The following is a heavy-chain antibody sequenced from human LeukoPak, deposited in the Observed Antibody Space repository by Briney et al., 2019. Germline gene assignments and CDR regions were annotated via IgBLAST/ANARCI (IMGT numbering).Heavy chain of an antibody. Sequence: GGSLRLSCAASGSTFSNYWMNWVRQAPGKGLVWVSHINSDGSSTTYADSVKGRFTISRDNAKNSLYLQMNSLRAEDTAVYYCARDLGAVAGNYYDMDVWGQGTTVTVSS. D-gene: IGHD6-19*01. CDR1: GSTFSNYW. J-gene: IGHJ6*02. CDR3: ARDLGAVAGNYYDMDV. V-gene: IGHV3-74*01. CDR2: INSDGSST.